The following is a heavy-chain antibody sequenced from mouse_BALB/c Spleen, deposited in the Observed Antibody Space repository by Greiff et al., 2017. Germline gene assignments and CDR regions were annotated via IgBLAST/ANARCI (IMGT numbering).Heavy chain of an antibody. CDR1: GYTFTDYN. V-gene: IGHV1S29*02. D-gene: IGHD2-14*01. CDR2: IYPYNGGT. J-gene: IGHJ4*01. CDR3: ARLAYYRYEGYAMDY. Sequence: EVQLQQSGPELVKPGASVKISCKASGYTFTDYNMHWVKQSHGKSLEWIGYIYPYNGGTGYNQKFKSKATLTVDNSSSTAYMELRSLTSEDSAVYYCARLAYYRYEGYAMDYWGQGTSVTVSS.